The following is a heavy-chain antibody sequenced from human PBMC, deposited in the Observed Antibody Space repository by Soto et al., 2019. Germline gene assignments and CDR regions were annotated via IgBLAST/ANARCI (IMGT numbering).Heavy chain of an antibody. D-gene: IGHD3-22*01. J-gene: IGHJ4*02. CDR2: INAGNGNT. V-gene: IGHV1-3*01. CDR3: ARDHSDYYDSSGYFY. CDR1: GYTFTSYA. Sequence: QVQLVQSGAEVKKPGASVKVSCKASGYTFTSYAMHWVRQAPGQRLEWMGWINAGNGNTKYSQKFQGRVTITRDTSXXTAYMELSSLRSEDTAVYYCARDHSDYYDSSGYFYWGQGTLVTVSS.